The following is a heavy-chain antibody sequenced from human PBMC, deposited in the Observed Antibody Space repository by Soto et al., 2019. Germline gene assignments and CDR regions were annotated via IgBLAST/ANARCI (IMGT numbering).Heavy chain of an antibody. Sequence: PGGSLRLSCAASGFTFSSYWMSWVRQAPGKGLEWVAVISYDGSNKYYADSVKGRFTISRDNSKNTLYLQMNSLRAEDTAVYYCARADTVAKNYYYYYGMDVWGQGTTVTVSS. J-gene: IGHJ6*02. CDR1: GFTFSSYW. CDR2: ISYDGSNK. D-gene: IGHD5-12*01. V-gene: IGHV3-30-3*01. CDR3: ARADTVAKNYYYYYGMDV.